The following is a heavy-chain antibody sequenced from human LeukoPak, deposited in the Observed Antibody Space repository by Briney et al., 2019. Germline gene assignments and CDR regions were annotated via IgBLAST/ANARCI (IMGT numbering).Heavy chain of an antibody. CDR3: ARVGDGLNDAFDI. CDR2: INPNSGGT. D-gene: IGHD5-24*01. Sequence: EASVKVSCKASGYTFTGYYMNWVRQAPGQGLEWMGRINPNSGGTNYAQKFQGRVTMTRDTSISTAYMELSRLRSDDTAVYYCARVGDGLNDAFDIWGQGTTVTVSS. CDR1: GYTFTGYY. J-gene: IGHJ3*02. V-gene: IGHV1-2*06.